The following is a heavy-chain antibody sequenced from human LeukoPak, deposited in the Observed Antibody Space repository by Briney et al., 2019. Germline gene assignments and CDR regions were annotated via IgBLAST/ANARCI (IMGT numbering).Heavy chain of an antibody. CDR2: IKSKTDGGTT. CDR3: TTDVGMIVVKDAFDI. CDR1: GFAFRKYG. V-gene: IGHV3-15*01. J-gene: IGHJ3*02. D-gene: IGHD3-22*01. Sequence: PGGSLRLSCAAAGFAFRKYGMSWVRQAPGKGLEWVGRIKSKTDGGTTDYAAPVKGRFTISRDDSKNTLYLQMNSLKTEDTAVYYCTTDVGMIVVKDAFDIWGQGTMVTVSS.